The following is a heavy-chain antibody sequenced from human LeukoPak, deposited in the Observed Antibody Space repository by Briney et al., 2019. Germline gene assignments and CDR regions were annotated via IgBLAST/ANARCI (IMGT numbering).Heavy chain of an antibody. Sequence: SETLSLTCAVYGGSFSGYYWSWIRQPPGKGLEWIGEINHSGSTSYNPSLKSRVTISVDTSKNQFSLKLSSVTAADTAVYYCARQYCSSTSCYRNFDYWGQGTLVTVSS. D-gene: IGHD2-2*01. CDR2: INHSGST. V-gene: IGHV4-34*01. CDR1: GGSFSGYY. J-gene: IGHJ4*02. CDR3: ARQYCSSTSCYRNFDY.